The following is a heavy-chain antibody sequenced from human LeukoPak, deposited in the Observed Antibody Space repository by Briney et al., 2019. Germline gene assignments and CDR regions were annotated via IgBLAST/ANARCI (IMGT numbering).Heavy chain of an antibody. CDR2: IYSGGST. CDR1: GFTVSSNY. CDR3: ARGYHYYDSSGYYYPY. Sequence: GGSLRLSCAASGFTVSSNYMSWVRQAPGKGLEWVSVIYSGGSTYYADSVKGRFTISRDNSKNTLYLQMNSLRAEDTAVYYCARGYHYYDSSGYYYPYWGQGTLVTVSS. D-gene: IGHD3-22*01. V-gene: IGHV3-66*01. J-gene: IGHJ4*02.